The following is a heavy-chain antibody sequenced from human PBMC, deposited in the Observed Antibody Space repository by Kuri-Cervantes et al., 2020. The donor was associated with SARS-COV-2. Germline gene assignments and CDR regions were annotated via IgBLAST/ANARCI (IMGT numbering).Heavy chain of an antibody. Sequence: GGSLRLSCAASGFTFSSYSMNWVRQAPGKGLEWVSSISSDSSYIHYADSVKGRFTISRDNAKNSLYLHMNSLRAEDTAVYYCASLVVVAATHAFDIWGQGTMVTVSS. CDR2: ISSDSSYI. CDR3: ASLVVVAATHAFDI. CDR1: GFTFSSYS. V-gene: IGHV3-21*04. D-gene: IGHD2-15*01. J-gene: IGHJ3*02.